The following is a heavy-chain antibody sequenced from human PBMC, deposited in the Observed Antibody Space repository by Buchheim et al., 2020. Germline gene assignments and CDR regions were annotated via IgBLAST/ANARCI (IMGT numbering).Heavy chain of an antibody. CDR1: GFTFNNYA. CDR2: IGGSGTT. J-gene: IGHJ5*02. Sequence: EVQLLESGGGWVQPGGSLRLSRAASGFTFNNYAMTWVRQAPGKGLEWVSTIGGSGTTYYADSVKGRLTISRDNSKNTLYLQMNSLRAEDTGVYYCASYRIVTVSNPTRWFDPWGQGT. D-gene: IGHD1-26*01. V-gene: IGHV3-23*01. CDR3: ASYRIVTVSNPTRWFDP.